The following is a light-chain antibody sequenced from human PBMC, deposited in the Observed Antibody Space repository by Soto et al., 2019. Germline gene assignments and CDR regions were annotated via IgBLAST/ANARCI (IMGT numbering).Light chain of an antibody. CDR3: AAWDDTLNGPHVV. CDR1: SSNIGTNT. J-gene: IGLJ2*01. V-gene: IGLV1-44*01. CDR2: TDN. Sequence: QSVLTQPPSASGTPGQRVTISCSGSSSNIGTNTVNWYQQVPGKAPRLLIYTDNQRPSGVPDRFSGSKSGTSASLAISGLHSEDEADYYCAAWDDTLNGPHVVFGGGTKLTVL.